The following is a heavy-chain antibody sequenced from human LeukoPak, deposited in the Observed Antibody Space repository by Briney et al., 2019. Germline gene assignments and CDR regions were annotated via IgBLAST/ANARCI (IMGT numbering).Heavy chain of an antibody. J-gene: IGHJ4*02. CDR2: LIVGNGNQ. Sequence: GGSLRLSCAASGFVFSSYSMSWVRQAPGKGLEWVSFLIVGNGNQHYADSVKGRFTISRDDAKNSLYLQMNSLRAEDTAVYYCARDRNGGSFDYWGQGTLVTVSS. V-gene: IGHV3-48*01. D-gene: IGHD4-23*01. CDR3: ARDRNGGSFDY. CDR1: GFVFSSYS.